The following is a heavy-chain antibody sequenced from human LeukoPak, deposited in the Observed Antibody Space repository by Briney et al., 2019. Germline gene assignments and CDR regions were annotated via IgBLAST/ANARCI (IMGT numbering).Heavy chain of an antibody. CDR1: GGTFSSYV. J-gene: IGHJ6*03. CDR2: IIPIFGTA. D-gene: IGHD6-13*01. CDR3: ARGQGQQLVQGYYYYYMDV. V-gene: IGHV1-69*06. Sequence: GASVKVSCKASGGTFSSYVINWVRQAPGQGLEWMGGIIPIFGTANYAQKFQGRVTITADKSTSTAYMELRSLRSEDTAVYYCARGQGQQLVQGYYYYYMDVWGKGTTVTVSS.